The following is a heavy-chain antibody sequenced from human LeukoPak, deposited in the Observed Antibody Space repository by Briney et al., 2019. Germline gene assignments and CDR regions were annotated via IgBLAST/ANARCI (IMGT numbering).Heavy chain of an antibody. Sequence: SETLSLTCAVYGGSFSGYSGSWIRQPPGKGLEWIGEINQSGSTNYNPSLKSRVTISVDTSKNQFSLKLSSVTAADTAVYYCARRDSSSLYYFDYWGQGTLVTVSS. CDR1: GGSFSGYS. V-gene: IGHV4-34*01. D-gene: IGHD6-13*01. CDR2: INQSGST. CDR3: ARRDSSSLYYFDY. J-gene: IGHJ4*02.